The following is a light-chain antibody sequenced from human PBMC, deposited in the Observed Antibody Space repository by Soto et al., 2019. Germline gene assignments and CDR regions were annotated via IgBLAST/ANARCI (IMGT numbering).Light chain of an antibody. CDR1: QSISSY. V-gene: IGKV1-39*01. CDR3: QQTFSAPVT. J-gene: IGKJ2*01. CDR2: AAS. Sequence: DIQMTQSPSSLSASVGDRVTITCRASQSISSYLNWYQQKPGEAPKILIYAASTLQSGVPSRFSGRGSGPDFSLNISSLQPEDFATYYCQQTFSAPVTFGQGTRLEIK.